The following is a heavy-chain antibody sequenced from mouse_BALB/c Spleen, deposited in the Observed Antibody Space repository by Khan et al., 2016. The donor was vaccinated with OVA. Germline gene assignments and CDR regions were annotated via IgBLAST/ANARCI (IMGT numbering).Heavy chain of an antibody. J-gene: IGHJ3*01. D-gene: IGHD2-10*02. Sequence: QVQLQQPGAELVKPGASVKLSCKASGYTFTSYWLHWVKQRPGQGLDWIGYINPSDGRTHYNEKFKRKATLTVDKSSSTASMQLSSLTSEDSAVDYCARGGYGSLAYWGQGTLVTVSA. CDR1: GYTFTSYW. V-gene: IGHV1S81*02. CDR2: INPSDGRT. CDR3: ARGGYGSLAY.